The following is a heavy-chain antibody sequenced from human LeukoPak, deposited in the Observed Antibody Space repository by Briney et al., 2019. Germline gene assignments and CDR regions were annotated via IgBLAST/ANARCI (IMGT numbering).Heavy chain of an antibody. CDR3: ARGAAGTTPDYYYFGLDV. J-gene: IGHJ6*02. CDR2: IYPGDSDT. V-gene: IGHV5-51*01. D-gene: IGHD1-7*01. CDR1: GYRFTDYW. Sequence: GESLKISCKGSGYRFTDYWIGWVRQMPGKGLEWMGIIYPGDSDTRYSPPFQGQVTISADKSINTAHLQWSSLKASDTAMCYCARGAAGTTPDYYYFGLDVWGQGTTVRVSS.